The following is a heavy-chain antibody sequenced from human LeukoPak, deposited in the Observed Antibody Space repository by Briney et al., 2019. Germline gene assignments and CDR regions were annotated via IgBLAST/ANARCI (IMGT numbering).Heavy chain of an antibody. D-gene: IGHD3-16*01. CDR3: ARKGLGGELGGFDY. V-gene: IGHV3-20*01. J-gene: IGHJ4*02. Sequence: GSLRLSCAGSGFTFDDYGMSWVRQAPGKGLEWVSGINRNGGTTGYADSVKGRFTISRDNAKNSLYLQMNSLRAEDTALYHCARKGLGGELGGFDYWGQGTLVTVSS. CDR2: INRNGGTT. CDR1: GFTFDDYG.